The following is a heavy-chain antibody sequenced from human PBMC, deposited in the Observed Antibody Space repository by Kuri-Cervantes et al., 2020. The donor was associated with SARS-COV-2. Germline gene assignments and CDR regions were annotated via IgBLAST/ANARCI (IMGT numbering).Heavy chain of an antibody. D-gene: IGHD3-22*01. CDR3: ARTYYYDSSGYYYAKY. CDR1: GYSFTSFW. Sequence: GESLKISCQGSGYSFTSFWIVWVRQLPGKGLEWMGIIYPGDSDTRYSPSFQGQVTISADKSISTAYLQWSSLKASDTAMYYCARTYYYDSSGYYYAKYWGQGTLVTVSS. J-gene: IGHJ4*02. V-gene: IGHV5-51*01. CDR2: IYPGDSDT.